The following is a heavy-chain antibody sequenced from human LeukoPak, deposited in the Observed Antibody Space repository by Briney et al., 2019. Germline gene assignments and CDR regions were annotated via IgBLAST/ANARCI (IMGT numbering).Heavy chain of an antibody. CDR1: GGSFSGYY. Sequence: SETLSLTCAVYGGSFSGYYWSWIRQPPEKGLEWIGEINHSGSTNYNPSLKSRVTISVDTSKNQFSLKLSSVTAADTAVYYCARGPHYYDSSGYYIKNAFDIWGQGTMVTVSS. J-gene: IGHJ3*02. CDR2: INHSGST. CDR3: ARGPHYYDSSGYYIKNAFDI. D-gene: IGHD3-22*01. V-gene: IGHV4-34*01.